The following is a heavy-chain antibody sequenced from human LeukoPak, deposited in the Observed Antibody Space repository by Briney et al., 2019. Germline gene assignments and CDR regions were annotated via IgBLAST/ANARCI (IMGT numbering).Heavy chain of an antibody. CDR2: INPDSGDT. CDR1: GYIFSDYY. V-gene: IGHV1-2*02. Sequence: ASVKVSCTASGYIFSDYYVQWVRQAPGQGLEWMGYINPDSGDTKYAQNFQGRVTMTRDTSISTAYMELRLLRSDDTAVYYCARGESPYVAVAGWFDPWGQGTLVTVSS. CDR3: ARGESPYVAVAGWFDP. D-gene: IGHD6-19*01. J-gene: IGHJ5*02.